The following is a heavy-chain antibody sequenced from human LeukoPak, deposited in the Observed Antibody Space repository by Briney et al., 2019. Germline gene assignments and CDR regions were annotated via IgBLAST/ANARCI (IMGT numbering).Heavy chain of an antibody. CDR2: IYTSGST. J-gene: IGHJ4*02. V-gene: IGHV4-4*09. CDR3: ASRTHIAARPAYFDY. CDR1: GGSISSYY. D-gene: IGHD6-6*01. Sequence: SETLSLTCTVSGGSISSYYWRWIRQPPGKGLEWIGYIYTSGSTNYNPSLKSRVTISVDTSKNQFSLKLSSVTAAETAVYYCASRTHIAARPAYFDYWGQGTLVTVSS.